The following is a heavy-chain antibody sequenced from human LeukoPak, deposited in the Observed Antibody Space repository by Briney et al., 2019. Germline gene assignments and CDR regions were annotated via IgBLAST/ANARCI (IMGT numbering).Heavy chain of an antibody. CDR2: ISGSGGST. CDR3: AKDLWVTSVEH. Sequence: GGSLRLSCAASRFTFSSYAMSWVSQAPGKGLEWVSAISGSGGSTYYADSVKGRFTISRDNSKNTLYLQMNSLRAEDTAVYYCAKDLWVTSVEHWGQGSLVTVSS. V-gene: IGHV3-23*01. D-gene: IGHD5-18*01. CDR1: RFTFSSYA. J-gene: IGHJ1*01.